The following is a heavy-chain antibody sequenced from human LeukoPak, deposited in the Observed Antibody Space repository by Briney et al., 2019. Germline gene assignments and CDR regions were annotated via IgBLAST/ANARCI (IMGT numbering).Heavy chain of an antibody. J-gene: IGHJ4*02. CDR2: ISGSGGST. Sequence: GGSLRLSCAASGFTFSSYAMSWVRQAPGKGLEWVSAISGSGGSTYYADSVKGRFTISRDNSKNTLCLQMNSLRAEDTVVYYCAKPTALMGATGYDYWGQGTLVTVSS. CDR3: AKPTALMGATGYDY. V-gene: IGHV3-23*01. D-gene: IGHD1-26*01. CDR1: GFTFSSYA.